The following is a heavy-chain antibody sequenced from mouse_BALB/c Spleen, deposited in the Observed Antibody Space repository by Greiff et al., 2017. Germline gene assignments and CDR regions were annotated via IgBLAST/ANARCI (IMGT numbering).Heavy chain of an antibody. V-gene: IGHV5-17*02. CDR1: GFTFSSFG. CDR2: ISSGSSTI. J-gene: IGHJ2*01. Sequence: EVQLQESGGGLVQPGGSRKLSCAASGFTFSSFGMHWVRQAPEKGLEWVAYISSGSSTIYYADTVKGRFTISRDNPKNTLFLQMTSLRSEDTAMYYCAREGWDGYFDYWGQGTTLTVSS. CDR3: AREGWDGYFDY. D-gene: IGHD4-1*01.